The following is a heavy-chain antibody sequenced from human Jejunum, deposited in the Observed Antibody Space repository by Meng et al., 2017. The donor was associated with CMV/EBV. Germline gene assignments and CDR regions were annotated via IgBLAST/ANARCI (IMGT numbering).Heavy chain of an antibody. J-gene: IGHJ5*02. CDR3: ARRSPYYLVDP. D-gene: IGHD3-10*01. CDR1: GGSISSSNYY. Sequence: TVSGGSISSSNYYWGWIRQPPGKGLEWIGRIYYSGSTYYNPSLKGRVTISVDTSKNQFSLKLNSVTAADTAVYYCARRSPYYLVDPWGQGTLVTVSS. CDR2: IYYSGST. V-gene: IGHV4-39*01.